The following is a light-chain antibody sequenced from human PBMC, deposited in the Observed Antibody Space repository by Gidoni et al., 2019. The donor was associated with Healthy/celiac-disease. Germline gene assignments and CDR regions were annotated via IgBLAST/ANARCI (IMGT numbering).Light chain of an antibody. Sequence: EIVLTQSPATLSLSPGERATLSCRARQSVSSYLAWYQQKPGQAPRLLIYDASNRATGIPARFSGSVSGTDFTLTISSLEPEDFAVYYCQQRSNWGLTFGGGTKVEIK. CDR2: DAS. V-gene: IGKV3-11*01. CDR1: QSVSSY. J-gene: IGKJ4*01. CDR3: QQRSNWGLT.